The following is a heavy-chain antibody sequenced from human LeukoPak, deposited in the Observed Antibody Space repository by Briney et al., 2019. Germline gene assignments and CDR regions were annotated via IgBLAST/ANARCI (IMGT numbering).Heavy chain of an antibody. V-gene: IGHV4-4*07. CDR2: IYTSGST. Sequence: PSETLSLTCTVSGESISGFYWSWIRQPAGKGLEWIGRIYTSGSTNYNPSLKSRVTISVDTSKNQFSLKLSSVTAADTAVYYCARTIETGAFDIWGQGTMVTVSS. D-gene: IGHD3-3*01. J-gene: IGHJ3*02. CDR3: ARTIETGAFDI. CDR1: GESISGFY.